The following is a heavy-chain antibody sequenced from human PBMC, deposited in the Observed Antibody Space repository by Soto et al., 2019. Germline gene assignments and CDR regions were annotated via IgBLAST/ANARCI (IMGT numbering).Heavy chain of an antibody. J-gene: IGHJ6*02. CDR1: GFTVRNNY. V-gene: IGHV3-53*01. CDR2: IYSSGST. D-gene: IGHD3-16*01. CDR3: SGEGGPLLQTGMDV. Sequence: GGSLRLSCAASGFTVRNNYMSWVRQAPGKGLEWVSIIYSSGSTYYADSAKGRFTITRDDSKNTLYLQMNSLRAEDTAVYYCSGEGGPLLQTGMDVWGQGTMVTVSS.